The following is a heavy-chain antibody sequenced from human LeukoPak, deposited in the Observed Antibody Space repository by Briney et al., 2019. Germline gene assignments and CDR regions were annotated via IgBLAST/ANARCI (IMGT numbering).Heavy chain of an antibody. D-gene: IGHD3-10*01. CDR1: GDSISNSY. V-gene: IGHV4-59*08. J-gene: IGHJ5*02. Sequence: SETLSLTCTVSGDSISNSYWSWIRRPPGKGLEWIGYVHYSGSTNYNPSLESRLTISVDTSRSQFSLKLTSVTAADTAVYYCGRGPNIYGSGRDWLDPWGQGTLVTVSS. CDR2: VHYSGST. CDR3: GRGPNIYGSGRDWLDP.